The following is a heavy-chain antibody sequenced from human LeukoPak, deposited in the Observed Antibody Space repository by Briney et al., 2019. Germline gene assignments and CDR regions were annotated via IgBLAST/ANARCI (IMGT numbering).Heavy chain of an antibody. Sequence: ASVKVSCKASGYTFTSYGISWVRQAPGQGLEWMGWISAYNGNTNYAQKLQGRVTMTTDTSTSTAYMELRSLRSDDTAVYYCARDFIVAMILLFDPWGQGTLVTVSS. V-gene: IGHV1-18*01. J-gene: IGHJ5*02. CDR1: GYTFTSYG. CDR3: ARDFIVAMILLFDP. CDR2: ISAYNGNT. D-gene: IGHD5-12*01.